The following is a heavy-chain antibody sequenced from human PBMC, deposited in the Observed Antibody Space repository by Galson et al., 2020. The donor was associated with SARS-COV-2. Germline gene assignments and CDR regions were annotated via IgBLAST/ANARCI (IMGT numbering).Heavy chain of an antibody. CDR2: IYYSGST. CDR3: ARAGSGYSSGWHPLDY. D-gene: IGHD6-19*01. Sequence: SETLSLTCTVSGGSISSGDYYWSWIRQPPGKGLEWIGYIYYSGSTYYNPSLKSRVTISVDTSKNQFSLKLSSVTAADTAVYYCARAGSGYSSGWHPLDYWGQGTLVTVSS. J-gene: IGHJ4*02. CDR1: GGSISSGDYY. V-gene: IGHV4-30-4*08.